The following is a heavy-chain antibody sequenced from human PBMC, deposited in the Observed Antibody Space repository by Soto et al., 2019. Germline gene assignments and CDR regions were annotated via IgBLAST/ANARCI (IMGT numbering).Heavy chain of an antibody. V-gene: IGHV3-64*01. J-gene: IGHJ6*03. CDR1: GFTFSNYE. CDR2: ISNNGAHT. Sequence: EAQLVESGGGLVQPGGSLRLSCAASGFTFSNYEMHWVRQAPGKGLEYVSGISNNGAHTDYAKSVKGRFTISRDNSENTLYLQMGSLXXXDMALXXXARXXXGXRWPNVYMDVWGKGTTVTVSS. CDR3: ARXXXGXRWPNVYMDV. D-gene: IGHD2-15*01.